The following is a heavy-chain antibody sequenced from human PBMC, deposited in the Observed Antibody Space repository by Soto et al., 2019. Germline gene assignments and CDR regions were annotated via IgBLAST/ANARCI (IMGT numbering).Heavy chain of an antibody. D-gene: IGHD4-17*01. CDR3: ARSRGGYGDYYYYYGMDV. CDR2: IIPIFGTA. CDR1: GGTFSSYA. Sequence: GASVKVSCKASGGTFSSYAISWVRQAPGQGLEWMGGIIPIFGTANYAQEFQGRVTITADESTSTAYMELSSLRSEDTAVYYCARSRGGYGDYYYYYGMDVWGQGTTVTVSS. J-gene: IGHJ6*02. V-gene: IGHV1-69*13.